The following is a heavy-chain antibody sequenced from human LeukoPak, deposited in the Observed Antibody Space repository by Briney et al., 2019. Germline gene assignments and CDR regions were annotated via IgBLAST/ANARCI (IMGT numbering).Heavy chain of an antibody. V-gene: IGHV3-23*01. CDR2: FSGSGGST. D-gene: IGHD6-6*01. Sequence: PGGSLRLSCVASGFTFSSRDWMTWVRQAPGKGLEWVSTFSGSGGSTYYADSVKGRFTISRDNSKNTLYLQMNSLRAEDTAVYYCARESQLDMLDYWGQGTLVTVSS. CDR3: ARESQLDMLDY. J-gene: IGHJ4*02. CDR1: GFTFSSRDW.